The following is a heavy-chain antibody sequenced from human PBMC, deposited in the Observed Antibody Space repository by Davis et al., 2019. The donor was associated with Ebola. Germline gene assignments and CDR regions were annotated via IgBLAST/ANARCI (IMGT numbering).Heavy chain of an antibody. D-gene: IGHD6-19*01. CDR2: INAGNGNT. V-gene: IGHV1-3*01. CDR3: ASGGRPRGAYSSGWYYFDY. Sequence: AASVKVSCKASGYTFTSYAMHWVRQAPGQRLEWMGWINAGNGNTKYSQKLQGRVTMTTDTSTSTAYMELRSLRSEDTAVYYSASGGRPRGAYSSGWYYFDYWGQGTLVTVSS. J-gene: IGHJ4*02. CDR1: GYTFTSYA.